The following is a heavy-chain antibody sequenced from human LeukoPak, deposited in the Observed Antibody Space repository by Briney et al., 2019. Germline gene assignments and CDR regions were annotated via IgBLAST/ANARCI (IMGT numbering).Heavy chain of an antibody. CDR3: ARDRSWTFDY. D-gene: IGHD1-26*01. V-gene: IGHV3-21*01. CDR2: ITSSSTYI. Sequence: GGSLRLSCAASGFTFSSYNMNWVRQAPGKGLEWVSSITSSSTYIYYADSVKGRFTIPRDNAKNSLYLQMNSLRAEDTAVYYCARDRSWTFDYWGQGTLVTVSS. J-gene: IGHJ4*02. CDR1: GFTFSSYN.